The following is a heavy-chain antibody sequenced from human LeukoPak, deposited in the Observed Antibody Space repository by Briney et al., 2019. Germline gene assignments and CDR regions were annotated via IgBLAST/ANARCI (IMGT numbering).Heavy chain of an antibody. V-gene: IGHV3-7*01. CDR2: IKQDGSEK. CDR1: GFTFSSYA. D-gene: IGHD3-3*01. CDR3: ARELSRITIFGVPQRVFDY. J-gene: IGHJ4*02. Sequence: GGSLRLSCAASGFTFSSYAMSWVRQAPGKGLEWVANIKQDGSEKYYVDSVKGRFTISRDNAKNSLYLQMNSLRAEDTAVYYCARELSRITIFGVPQRVFDYWGQGTLVTVSS.